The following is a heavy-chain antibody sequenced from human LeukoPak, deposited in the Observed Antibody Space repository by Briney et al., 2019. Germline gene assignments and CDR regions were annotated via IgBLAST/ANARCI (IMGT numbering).Heavy chain of an antibody. CDR2: ISSTGGTI. V-gene: IGHV3-48*04. CDR3: ARVLWDPNFGELFAMDV. Sequence: PGGSLRLSCAASGFTFSSNSMNWVRQAPGKGLEWVSYISSTGGTIYYADSMKGRFTISRDNAKNSLYLQMNSLTVEDTAVYFCARVLWDPNFGELFAMDVWGQGTTVTVSS. J-gene: IGHJ6*02. CDR1: GFTFSSNS. D-gene: IGHD3-10*01.